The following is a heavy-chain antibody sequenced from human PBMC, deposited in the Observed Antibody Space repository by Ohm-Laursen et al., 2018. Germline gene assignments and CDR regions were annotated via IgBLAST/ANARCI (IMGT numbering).Heavy chain of an antibody. Sequence: PSQTLSLTCTVSGGSISSYYWSWIRQPAGKGLEWIGRIYTSGSTNYNPSLKSRVTMSVDTSKNQFSLKLSSVTAADTAVYYCARGPHDFWSGYAYYFDYWGQGTLVTVSS. V-gene: IGHV4-4*07. J-gene: IGHJ4*02. CDR3: ARGPHDFWSGYAYYFDY. CDR1: GGSISSYY. CDR2: IYTSGST. D-gene: IGHD3-3*01.